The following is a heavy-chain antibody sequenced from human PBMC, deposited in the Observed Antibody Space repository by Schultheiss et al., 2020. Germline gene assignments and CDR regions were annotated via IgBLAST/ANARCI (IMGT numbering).Heavy chain of an antibody. D-gene: IGHD3-10*01. V-gene: IGHV3-21*01. Sequence: GGSLRLSCAASGFTFSSSWMHWVRQAPGKGLEWVSSISSSSSYIYYADSVKGRFTISRDNSKNTLYLQMNSLRAEDTAVYYCARDEALPDYYRGPDYWGQGTLV. J-gene: IGHJ4*02. CDR1: GFTFSSSW. CDR3: ARDEALPDYYRGPDY. CDR2: ISSSSSYI.